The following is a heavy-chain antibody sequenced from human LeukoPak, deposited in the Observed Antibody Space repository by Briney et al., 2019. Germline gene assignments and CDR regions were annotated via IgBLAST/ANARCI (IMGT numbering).Heavy chain of an antibody. D-gene: IGHD3-3*01. J-gene: IGHJ3*02. CDR3: ARDRGVPIFGVVITPDNVFDI. CDR2: INTDGSST. Sequence: PGGSLRLSCAASGFTFSNYWMHWVRQAPGKGLVWVSRINTDGSSTYYADSVKGRFTISRDNAKNTLYLQMNSLRAEDTAVYYCARDRGVPIFGVVITPDNVFDIWGQGTMVSASS. V-gene: IGHV3-74*01. CDR1: GFTFSNYW.